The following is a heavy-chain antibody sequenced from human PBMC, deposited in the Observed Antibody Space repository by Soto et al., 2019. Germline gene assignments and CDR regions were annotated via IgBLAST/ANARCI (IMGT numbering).Heavy chain of an antibody. V-gene: IGHV3-20*01. J-gene: IGHJ4*02. CDR1: GFTFDDYG. CDR2: INWNGGST. CDR3: ARLKSTSYSFDY. Sequence: GGSLRLSCAASGFTFDDYGMSWVRQAPGKGLEWVSGINWNGGSTGYADSVKGRFTISRDNAKNSLYLQMNSLRAEDTALYHCARLKSTSYSFDYWGQGTLVTVSS.